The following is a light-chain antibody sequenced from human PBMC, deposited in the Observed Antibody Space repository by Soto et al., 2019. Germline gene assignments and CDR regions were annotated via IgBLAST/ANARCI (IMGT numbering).Light chain of an antibody. Sequence: QSALTQPRSVSGSPGQSVTISCTGTSSDVGGYNYVSWYQHHAGKAPKLRIYDVSKRPSGVPDRFSSSKSGNTASLTISGLQAEDEAEYYCCSYAGSNTLVFGGGTQLTVL. CDR1: SSDVGGYNY. V-gene: IGLV2-11*01. CDR3: CSYAGSNTLV. CDR2: DVS. J-gene: IGLJ3*02.